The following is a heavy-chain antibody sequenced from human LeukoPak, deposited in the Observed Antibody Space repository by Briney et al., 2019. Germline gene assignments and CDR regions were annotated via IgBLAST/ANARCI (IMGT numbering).Heavy chain of an antibody. CDR1: GYTFTGYY. V-gene: IGHV1-2*04. CDR2: INPNSGGT. J-gene: IGHJ4*02. Sequence: ASVKVSCKASGYTFTGYYIHWVRQAPGQGLDGMGWINPNSGGTNSAQKVQGWVTMTRDTSISTAYMELSRLRSDDTAVYYCARDLYRGYSYGYGYWGQGTLVTVSS. D-gene: IGHD5-18*01. CDR3: ARDLYRGYSYGYGY.